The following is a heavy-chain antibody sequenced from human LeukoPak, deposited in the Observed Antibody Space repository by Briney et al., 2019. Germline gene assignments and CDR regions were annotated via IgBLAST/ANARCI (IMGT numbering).Heavy chain of an antibody. V-gene: IGHV4-59*01. CDR1: GGSISSYY. Sequence: PSETLSLTCTVSGGSISSYYWSWIRQPPGKGLEWIGYIYYSGSTNYNPSLKSRVTISVDTSKNQFSLKLSSVTAADTAVYYCAREIVSSTSPYYYYYMDVWGKGTTVTVSS. CDR3: AREIVSSTSPYYYYYMDV. D-gene: IGHD2-2*01. J-gene: IGHJ6*03. CDR2: IYYSGST.